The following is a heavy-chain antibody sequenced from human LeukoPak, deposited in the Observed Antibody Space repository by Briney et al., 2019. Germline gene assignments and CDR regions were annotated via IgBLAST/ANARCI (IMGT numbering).Heavy chain of an antibody. V-gene: IGHV1-46*01. CDR3: ARDGGDILTGWNAFGI. J-gene: IGHJ3*02. CDR2: INPSGGST. D-gene: IGHD3-9*01. Sequence: ASVKVSCKASGYTFTSYYMHWVRQAPGQGLEWMGIINPSGGSTSYAQKFQGRVTMTRDTSTSTVYMELSSLRSEDTAVYYCARDGGDILTGWNAFGIWGQGTMVTVSS. CDR1: GYTFTSYY.